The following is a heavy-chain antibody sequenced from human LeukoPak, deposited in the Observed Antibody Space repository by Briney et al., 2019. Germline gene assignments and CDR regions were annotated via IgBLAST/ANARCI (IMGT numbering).Heavy chain of an antibody. J-gene: IGHJ3*02. CDR1: GGSISSYY. V-gene: IGHV4-59*01. Sequence: SETLSLTCTVSGGSISSYYWSWIRQPPGKGLEWIGYIYYSGSTNYNPSLKSRVTISVDTSKNQFSLKLSSVTAADTAVYYCARVYYSDSSGYYFAAFDIWGQGTMVTVSS. CDR3: ARVYYSDSSGYYFAAFDI. CDR2: IYYSGST. D-gene: IGHD3-22*01.